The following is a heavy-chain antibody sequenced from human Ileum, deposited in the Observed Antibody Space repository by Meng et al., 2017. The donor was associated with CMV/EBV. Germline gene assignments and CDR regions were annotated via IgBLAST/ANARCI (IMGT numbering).Heavy chain of an antibody. V-gene: IGHV3-7*01. Sequence: EGQRVGARVACVHLRRALSLSVSTAAFTFTTYCGTWARQDGGRWMGWETIIIMDGENYYLDSVKGRFSISRDTSSNSLCLQMNSLTDDDTAMYYCTRGAPWIADIGYWGQGTLVTVSS. CDR3: TRGAPWIADIGY. CDR1: AFTFTTYC. J-gene: IGHJ4*02. D-gene: IGHD5-12*01. CDR2: IIMDGEN.